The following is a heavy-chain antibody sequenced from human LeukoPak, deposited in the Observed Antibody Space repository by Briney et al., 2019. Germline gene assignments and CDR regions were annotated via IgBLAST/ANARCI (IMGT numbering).Heavy chain of an antibody. D-gene: IGHD1-7*01. CDR2: FYYTGIT. J-gene: IGHJ4*01. Sequence: SETLSLTCTISGGSISSSSYYWGWIRQPPGKGLEWVGSFYYTGITYYNPSLKSRLTISVDTSKNQFSLKLSSVTAADTAVYYCARHLQLELLPSYFDYWGQGTLVTVSS. CDR3: ARHLQLELLPSYFDY. V-gene: IGHV4-39*01. CDR1: GGSISSSSYY.